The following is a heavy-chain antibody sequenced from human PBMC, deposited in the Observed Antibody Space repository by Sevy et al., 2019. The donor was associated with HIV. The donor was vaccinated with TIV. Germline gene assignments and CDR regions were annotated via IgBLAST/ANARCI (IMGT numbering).Heavy chain of an antibody. CDR1: GFTFSSYA. V-gene: IGHV3-30-3*01. CDR2: ISYDGSNK. CDR3: ARDLAGLVGATKYYYYYYGMDV. J-gene: IGHJ6*02. Sequence: GGSLRLSCAASGFTFSSYAMHWVRQAPGKGLEWVAVISYDGSNKYYADSVKGRFTISRDNSKNTLYLQMNSLRAEDTAGYYCARDLAGLVGATKYYYYYYGMDVWGQGTTVTVSS. D-gene: IGHD1-26*01.